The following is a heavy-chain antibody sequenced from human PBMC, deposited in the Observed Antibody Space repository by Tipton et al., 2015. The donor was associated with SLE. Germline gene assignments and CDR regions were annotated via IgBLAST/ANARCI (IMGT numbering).Heavy chain of an antibody. V-gene: IGHV3-49*04. J-gene: IGHJ4*02. CDR3: TRASGWYGNYFDY. D-gene: IGHD6-19*01. CDR1: GFTFGDYA. CDR2: IRSKAYGGTT. Sequence: SLRLSCTPSGFTFGDYAMSWVRQAPGKGLEWVGFIRSKAYGGTTEYAASVKGRFTISRDDSKSIAYLQMNSLKTEDTAVYYCTRASGWYGNYFDYWGQGTLVTVSS.